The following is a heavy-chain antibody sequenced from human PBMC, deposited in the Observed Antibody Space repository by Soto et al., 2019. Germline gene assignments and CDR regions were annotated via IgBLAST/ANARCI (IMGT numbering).Heavy chain of an antibody. J-gene: IGHJ6*02. CDR1: GYTFTSYG. Sequence: ASVKVSCKASGYTFTSYGISWVRQAPGQGLEWMGWISAYNGNTNYAQKLQGRVTMTTDTSTSTAYMELRSLRSDDTAVYYCARVSCISTSCYGWDYYYYYGMDVWGQ. CDR3: ARVSCISTSCYGWDYYYYYGMDV. V-gene: IGHV1-18*01. D-gene: IGHD2-2*01. CDR2: ISAYNGNT.